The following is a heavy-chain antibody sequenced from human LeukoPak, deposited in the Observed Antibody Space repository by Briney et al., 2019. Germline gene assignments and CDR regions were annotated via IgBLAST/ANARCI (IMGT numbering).Heavy chain of an antibody. J-gene: IGHJ3*02. CDR3: ARDSPSVYYRLGAFDI. Sequence: GGSLRLSCAASGFTLSSYSMNWVRQAPGKGLEWVSSITSSSIYIYYADSVKGRFTISRDNVKNSLYLQMNSLRAEDTAMYYCARDSPSVYYRLGAFDIWGLGTMVSVSS. CDR2: ITSSSIYI. CDR1: GFTLSSYS. V-gene: IGHV3-21*01. D-gene: IGHD3-22*01.